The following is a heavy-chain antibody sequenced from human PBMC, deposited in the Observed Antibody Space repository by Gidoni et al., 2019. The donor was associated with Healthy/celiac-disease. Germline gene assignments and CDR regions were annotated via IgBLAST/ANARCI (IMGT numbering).Heavy chain of an antibody. CDR3: ARKPWRWGGFDP. J-gene: IGHJ5*02. CDR2: INHSGST. D-gene: IGHD3-16*01. V-gene: IGHV4-34*01. Sequence: QVQLQQWGAGLFKPSETLSLTCAVYGGSFMGYYWSWIRQPPGKGLELIGEINHSGSTNYNPSLKSRVTISVDTSKNQFSLKLSSGTAADTAVYYCARKPWRWGGFDPWGQGTLVTVSS. CDR1: GGSFMGYY.